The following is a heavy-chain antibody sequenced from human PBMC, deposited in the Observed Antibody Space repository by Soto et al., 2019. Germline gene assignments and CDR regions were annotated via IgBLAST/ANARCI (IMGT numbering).Heavy chain of an antibody. Sequence: QVQLVHSGAEVKKPGSSVKVSCKASGGTFSSYTISWVRQAPGQGLEWMGRIIPILGIANYAQKFQGRVTITADKSTSTAYMERSSLRSEDTAVYYCAIPHYDILTGPTIDYWGQGTLVTVSS. CDR2: IIPILGIA. J-gene: IGHJ4*02. CDR1: GGTFSSYT. D-gene: IGHD3-9*01. V-gene: IGHV1-69*02. CDR3: AIPHYDILTGPTIDY.